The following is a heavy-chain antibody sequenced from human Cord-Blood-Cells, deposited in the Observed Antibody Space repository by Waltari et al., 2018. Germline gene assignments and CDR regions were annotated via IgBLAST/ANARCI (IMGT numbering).Heavy chain of an antibody. D-gene: IGHD1-26*01. J-gene: IGHJ2*01. CDR2: INHSGST. Sequence: QVQLQQWGAGLLKPSETLSLTCAVYGGSFSGYYWSWIRQPPGKGLEWIGEINHSGSTNYNPSLKSRVTISVDTSKNQFSLKLSSVTAADTAVYYCARGYRDLSYWYFDRWGRGTLVTVSS. V-gene: IGHV4-34*01. CDR3: ARGYRDLSYWYFDR. CDR1: GGSFSGYY.